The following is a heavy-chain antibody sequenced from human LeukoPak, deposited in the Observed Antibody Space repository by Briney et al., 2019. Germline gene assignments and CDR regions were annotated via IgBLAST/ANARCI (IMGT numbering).Heavy chain of an antibody. V-gene: IGHV3-30*18. CDR2: ISYDGPNK. J-gene: IGHJ4*02. CDR3: AKGLARFGYGALLDY. D-gene: IGHD4/OR15-4a*01. Sequence: GGSLRLSCAASGFTFNNYGMHWVRQAPGKGLEWVAVISYDGPNKYYADSVRGRFTISRDNSKNTRYLQMNSLRSEDTAVYYCAKGLARFGYGALLDYWGQGTLVTVSS. CDR1: GFTFNNYG.